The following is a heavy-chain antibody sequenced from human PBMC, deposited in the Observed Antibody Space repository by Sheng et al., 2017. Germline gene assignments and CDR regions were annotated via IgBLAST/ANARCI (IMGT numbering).Heavy chain of an antibody. CDR3: ARDRGAKDAFDI. CDR2: IIPIFGTA. CDR1: GGSFSNYI. J-gene: IGHJ3*02. Sequence: QVQLVQSGAEVKKPGSSVKVSCKASGGSFSNYIITWVRQAPGQGLEWMGGIIPIFGTANYAQKFQGRVTNTADESTSTAYMELSSLRSDDTAVYYCARDRGAKDAFDIWGQGTMVTVSS. V-gene: IGHV1-69*13. D-gene: IGHD1-26*01.